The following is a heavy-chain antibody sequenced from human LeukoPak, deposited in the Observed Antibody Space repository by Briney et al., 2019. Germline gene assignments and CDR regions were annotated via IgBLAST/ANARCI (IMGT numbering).Heavy chain of an antibody. CDR3: ARDAANT. Sequence: PGGSLRLSCAASGFTFSSYAMSWVRQAPGKGLEWVSVIYSGGSTYYADSVKGRFTISRDNSKNTLYLQMNSLRAEDTAVYYCARDAANTWGQGTLVTVSS. CDR2: IYSGGST. D-gene: IGHD2-15*01. J-gene: IGHJ4*02. CDR1: GFTFSSYA. V-gene: IGHV3-53*01.